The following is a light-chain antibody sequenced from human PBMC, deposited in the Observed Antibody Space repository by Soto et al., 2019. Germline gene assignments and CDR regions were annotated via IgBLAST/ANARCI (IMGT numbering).Light chain of an antibody. CDR2: GAS. CDR3: QQYGSSPIT. V-gene: IGKV3-20*01. Sequence: EIVLTQSPGTLSLSPGARATLSCRATQSVRGNYLAWYQQRPGQAPRLLIYGASTRATGIPARFSGSGSGTDFTLTISRLEPEDFAVYYCQQYGSSPITFGQGTRLEIK. CDR1: QSVRGNY. J-gene: IGKJ5*01.